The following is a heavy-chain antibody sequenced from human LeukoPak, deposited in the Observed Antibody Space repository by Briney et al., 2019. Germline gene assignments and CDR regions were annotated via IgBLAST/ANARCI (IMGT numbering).Heavy chain of an antibody. J-gene: IGHJ4*02. V-gene: IGHV3-23*01. Sequence: GGSLRLSCAASGFTFSSYAMSWVRQAPGKGLEWVSAISGSGGSTYYADSVKGRFTIPRDNSKNTLYLQMNSLRAEDTAVYYCATGGGYYPLYYFDYWGQGTLVTVSS. CDR2: ISGSGGST. CDR3: ATGGGYYPLYYFDY. CDR1: GFTFSSYA. D-gene: IGHD3-3*01.